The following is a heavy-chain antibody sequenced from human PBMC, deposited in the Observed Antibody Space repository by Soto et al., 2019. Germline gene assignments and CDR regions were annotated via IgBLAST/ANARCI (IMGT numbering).Heavy chain of an antibody. J-gene: IGHJ4*02. CDR1: GGSIGSYY. V-gene: IGHV4-59*01. CDR3: AREGYGQWLAHHYFDY. D-gene: IGHD6-19*01. CDR2: IYYSGST. Sequence: QVQLQESGPGLVKPSETLSLTCTVSGGSIGSYYWSWIRQPPGKGLEWIGYIYYSGSTNYNPSLKSRVTISVDTSKNQFSLKLSSVTAADTAVYYCAREGYGQWLAHHYFDYWGQGTLVTVSS.